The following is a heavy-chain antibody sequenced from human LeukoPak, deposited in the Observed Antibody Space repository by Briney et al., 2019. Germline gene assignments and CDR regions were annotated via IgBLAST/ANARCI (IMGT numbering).Heavy chain of an antibody. CDR2: INPNSGGT. D-gene: IGHD3-3*01. V-gene: IGHV1-2*06. J-gene: IGHJ6*02. CDR3: ARDYGQGAYDFWSGYFKDYYYGMDV. Sequence: ASVKVSCKASGYTFTGYYMHWVRQAPGQGLEWMGRINPNSGGTNYAQKFQGRVTMTRDTSISTAYMELSRLRSDDTAVYYCARDYGQGAYDFWSGYFKDYYYGMDVWGQGTTVTVSS. CDR1: GYTFTGYY.